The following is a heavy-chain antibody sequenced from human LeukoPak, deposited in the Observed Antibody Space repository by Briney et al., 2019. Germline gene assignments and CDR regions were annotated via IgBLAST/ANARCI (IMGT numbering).Heavy chain of an antibody. J-gene: IGHJ4*02. D-gene: IGHD2-2*03. V-gene: IGHV1-24*01. CDR3: ATVGWIWYYFDY. CDR2: FDPEDGET. Sequence: ASVKVSCKVSGYTLTELSMHWVRQAPGKGLEWMGGFDPEDGETIYAQKFQGRVTMTEDTSTDTAYMELSSLRSEDTAVYYCATVGWIWYYFDYWGQGTLVTVSS. CDR1: GYTLTELS.